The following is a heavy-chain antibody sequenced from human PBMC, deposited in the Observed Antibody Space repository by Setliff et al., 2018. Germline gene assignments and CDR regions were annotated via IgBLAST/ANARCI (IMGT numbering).Heavy chain of an antibody. J-gene: IGHJ6*03. Sequence: PSETLSLTCTVSGDPMSSRRYYWAWIRQPAGKGLEWIGEINHSGSTNYNPSLKSRVTISVDTSKNQFSLKLSSVTAADTAVYYCARVGRALYYYYMDVWGKGTTVTVSS. V-gene: IGHV4-39*07. CDR2: INHSGST. CDR1: GDPMSSRRYY. CDR3: ARVGRALYYYYMDV. D-gene: IGHD3-16*01.